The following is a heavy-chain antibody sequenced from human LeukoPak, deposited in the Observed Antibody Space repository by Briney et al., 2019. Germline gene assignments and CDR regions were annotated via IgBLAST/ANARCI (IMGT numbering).Heavy chain of an antibody. Sequence: ASVKVSCKASGHPFSNYGLHWVRQAPGQRLEWMGWINAGNANTKYSQRFQGRVTITRDTSATTTYMELSSLRSEDTALYYCARETAVTQNDAFDIWGQGTMITVSS. CDR1: GHPFSNYG. V-gene: IGHV1-3*01. J-gene: IGHJ3*02. CDR2: INAGNANT. CDR3: ARETAVTQNDAFDI. D-gene: IGHD4-17*01.